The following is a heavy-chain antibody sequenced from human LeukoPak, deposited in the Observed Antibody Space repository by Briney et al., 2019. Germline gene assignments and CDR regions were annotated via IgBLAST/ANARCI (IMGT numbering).Heavy chain of an antibody. D-gene: IGHD6-19*01. CDR1: GYSFSTYW. CDR3: ARQGTAVAGSPAEYFQH. V-gene: IGHV5-51*01. CDR2: IYSGDSYT. Sequence: GESLKISCKGSGYSFSTYWIGWVRQLAAKGLEWMGIIYSGDSYTRYSPSFQGQVTISADKSFSTSNLQWSSLKTSDTAMYYCARQGTAVAGSPAEYFQHWGQGTQVIVSS. J-gene: IGHJ1*01.